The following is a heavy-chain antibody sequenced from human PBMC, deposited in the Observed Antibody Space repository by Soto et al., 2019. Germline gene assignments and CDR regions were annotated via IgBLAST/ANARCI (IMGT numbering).Heavy chain of an antibody. Sequence: EVQLVESGRGLVQPGGSLRLSCAASGFTFNNYWMHWVRQAPGKGLVWVSRIKYDGSTTNYADSVKGRFTISRDNAKNTVYLQMNSLRGEDTAVYCCARGGWGAYYFDYWGQGTLVTVSS. CDR1: GFTFNNYW. D-gene: IGHD3-16*01. V-gene: IGHV3-74*01. CDR3: ARGGWGAYYFDY. CDR2: IKYDGSTT. J-gene: IGHJ4*02.